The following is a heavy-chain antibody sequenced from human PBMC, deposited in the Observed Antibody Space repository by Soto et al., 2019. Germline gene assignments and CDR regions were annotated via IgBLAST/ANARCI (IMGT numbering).Heavy chain of an antibody. J-gene: IGHJ3*02. CDR3: ARTRFLEWSDSFDI. D-gene: IGHD3-3*01. V-gene: IGHV3-64*01. Sequence: HPGGSLRLSCAASGFTFSSYAMHWVRQAPGKGLEYVSAISSNGGSTYYANSVKGRFTISRDNSKNTLYLQMGSLRAEDMAVYYCARTRFLEWSDSFDIWGQGTMVTVSS. CDR1: GFTFSSYA. CDR2: ISSNGGST.